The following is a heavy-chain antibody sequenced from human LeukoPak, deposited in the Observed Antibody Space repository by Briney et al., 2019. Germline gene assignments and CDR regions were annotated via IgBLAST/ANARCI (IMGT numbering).Heavy chain of an antibody. CDR2: INPSGGST. D-gene: IGHD5-18*01. V-gene: IGHV1-46*01. CDR1: GYTFTSYY. Sequence: GASVKVSCKASGYTFTSYYMHWVRQAPGQGLEWMGIINPSGGSTSYAQKFQGRVTMTRDMSTSTVYMELSSLRSEDTAVYYCARRGYSYVDAFDIWGQGTMVTVSS. CDR3: ARRGYSYVDAFDI. J-gene: IGHJ3*02.